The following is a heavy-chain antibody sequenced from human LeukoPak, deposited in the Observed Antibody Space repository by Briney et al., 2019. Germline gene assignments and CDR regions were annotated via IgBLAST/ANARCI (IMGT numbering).Heavy chain of an antibody. J-gene: IGHJ4*02. CDR3: AKDMAIAARQPFDY. Sequence: GRSLRLSCAASGFTFSSYGMHWVRQAPGKGLEWVAVISYDGSNKYYADSVKGRFTISRDNSKNTLYLQMSSLRAEDTAVYYCAKDMAIAARQPFDYWGQGTLVTVSS. CDR2: ISYDGSNK. D-gene: IGHD6-6*01. V-gene: IGHV3-30*18. CDR1: GFTFSSYG.